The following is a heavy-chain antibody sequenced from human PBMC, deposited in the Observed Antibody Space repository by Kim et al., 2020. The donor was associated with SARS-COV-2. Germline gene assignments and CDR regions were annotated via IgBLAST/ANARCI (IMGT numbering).Heavy chain of an antibody. V-gene: IGHV4-34*13. J-gene: IGHJ4*02. CDR3: ASRLRGIAVAGWRFDY. D-gene: IGHD6-19*01. Sequence: SLKSRVTISVDTSKNQFSLKLSSVTAADTAVYYCASRLRGIAVAGWRFDYWGQGTLVTVSS.